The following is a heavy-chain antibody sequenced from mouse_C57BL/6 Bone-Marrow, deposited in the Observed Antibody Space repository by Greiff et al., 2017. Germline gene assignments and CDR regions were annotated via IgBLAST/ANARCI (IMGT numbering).Heavy chain of an antibody. J-gene: IGHJ3*01. V-gene: IGHV1-82*01. CDR2: IYPGDGDT. CDR3: ARWVFAY. Sequence: QVQLQQSGPELVKPGASVKISCKASGYAFSSSWMNWVKQRPGKGLEWIGRIYPGDGDTNYNGKFKGKATLTADKSSGTAYMQLSSLTSEDSAVYFCARWVFAYWGQGTLVTVSA. CDR1: GYAFSSSW.